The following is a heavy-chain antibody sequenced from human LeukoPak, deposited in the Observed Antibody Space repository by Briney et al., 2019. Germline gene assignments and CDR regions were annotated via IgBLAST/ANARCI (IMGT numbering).Heavy chain of an antibody. J-gene: IGHJ1*01. V-gene: IGHV3-11*01. CDR1: GFTFSDYY. D-gene: IGHD2-8*01. CDR3: ARDKGVWGLTH. Sequence: GGSLRLSCAASGFTFSDYYMSWIRQAPGKGLGWVSYISSSGSTIYYADSVNGGFTISRDNAKNSLYLQMNSQRGEDTAVYYCARDKGVWGLTHWGQGTLVTVSS. CDR2: ISSSGSTI.